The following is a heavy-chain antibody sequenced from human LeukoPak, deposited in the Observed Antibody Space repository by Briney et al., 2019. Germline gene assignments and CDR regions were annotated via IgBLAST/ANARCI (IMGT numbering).Heavy chain of an antibody. CDR2: ISGSGGST. V-gene: IGHV3-23*01. J-gene: IGHJ5*02. D-gene: IGHD6-13*01. Sequence: GGSLRLSCAASGFTFSSYAMSWVRQAPGKGLEWVSAISGSGGSTYYADSVKGRFTISRDNSKNTLYLQMNSLRAEDTAVYYCAKDRGSSWYVSGSDWFDPWGQGTLVTV. CDR3: AKDRGSSWYVSGSDWFDP. CDR1: GFTFSSYA.